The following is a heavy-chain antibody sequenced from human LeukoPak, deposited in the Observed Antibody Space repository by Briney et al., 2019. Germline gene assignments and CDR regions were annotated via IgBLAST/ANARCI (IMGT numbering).Heavy chain of an antibody. J-gene: IGHJ4*02. CDR1: GGSLSGYY. CDR2: INHSGST. Sequence: SETLSLTCAVYGGSLSGYYWSWIRQPPGKGLEWIGEINHSGSTNYNPSLKSRVTISVDTSKNQFSLKLSSVTAADTAVYYCARGPLYFDYWGQGTLVTVSS. V-gene: IGHV4-34*01. CDR3: ARGPLYFDY.